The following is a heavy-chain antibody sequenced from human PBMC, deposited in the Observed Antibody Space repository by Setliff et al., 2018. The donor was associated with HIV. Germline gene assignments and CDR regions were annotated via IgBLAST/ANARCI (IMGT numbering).Heavy chain of an antibody. CDR1: GGSLISGGYY. V-gene: IGHV4-31*03. D-gene: IGHD3-22*01. CDR3: ARDLRRFDTSYTAPHNWFDP. J-gene: IGHJ5*02. Sequence: PSETLSLTCSVSGGSLISGGYYWSWIRQHPGKGLEWIGYVYYTGKTYYNPSLESRISMSVDTSKNQFSLKLSSVTASDTAVYYCARDLRRFDTSYTAPHNWFDPWGQGTLVTVSS. CDR2: VYYTGKT.